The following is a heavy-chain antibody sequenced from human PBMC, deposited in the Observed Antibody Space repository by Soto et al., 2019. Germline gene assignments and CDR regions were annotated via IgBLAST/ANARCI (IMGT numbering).Heavy chain of an antibody. CDR1: GYSLMKYG. CDR2: ISPYSGNT. J-gene: IGHJ4*02. CDR3: ARVASVLIPASRPSRFDS. Sequence: ASVKVSCQGFGYSLMKYGINWVRQAPGQGLEWVGWISPYSGNTHSAQKFHGRLTLTTDTATSTAYMELRSLRSADTALYYCARVASVLIPASRPSRFDSWGQGTLVTVSS. V-gene: IGHV1-18*01. D-gene: IGHD2-8*01.